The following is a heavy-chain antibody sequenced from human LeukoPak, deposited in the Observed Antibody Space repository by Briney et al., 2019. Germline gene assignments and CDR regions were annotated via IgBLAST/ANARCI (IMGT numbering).Heavy chain of an antibody. J-gene: IGHJ5*02. V-gene: IGHV1-46*01. D-gene: IGHD4-23*01. Sequence: GASVKVSCKASGYTFTGHYMHWVRQAPGQGLEWMGVINPRGTSTIYAEKFQGRIILTRDMSSTTDYMELSSLKSDDTAVYYCARDNSMDERGWWFDPWGQGTLVTVSS. CDR3: ARDNSMDERGWWFDP. CDR2: INPRGTST. CDR1: GYTFTGHY.